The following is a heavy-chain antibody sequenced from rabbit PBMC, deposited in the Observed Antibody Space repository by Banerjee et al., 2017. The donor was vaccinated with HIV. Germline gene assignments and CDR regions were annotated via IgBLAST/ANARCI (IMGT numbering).Heavy chain of an antibody. D-gene: IGHD4-1*01. CDR1: GFDLSSYYY. CDR3: ARDRAYSSGWGRDL. CDR2: IYNGDGST. V-gene: IGHV1S45*01. J-gene: IGHJ4*01. Sequence: QEQLEESGGDLVKPEGSLTLTCTASGFDLSSYYYMCWVRQAPGKGLEWIGCIYNGDGSTWYASRAKGRFTISKTSSTTVTLQMTSLTAADTATYFCARDRAYSSGWGRDLWGPGTLVTVS.